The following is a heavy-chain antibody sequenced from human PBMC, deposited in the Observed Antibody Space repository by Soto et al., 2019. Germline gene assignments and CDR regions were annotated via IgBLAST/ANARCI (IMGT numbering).Heavy chain of an antibody. CDR3: ARDAETLGPRANDALDI. CDR2: INAGSGNT. Sequence: QAQLVQSGAELKKPGASVKVSCKATGYTFSAYTMNWVRQAPGQRLEWMGWINAGSGNTKYSQNFQGRVSMTRYTSASTVYMELTGRTSEATAVYYCARDAETLGPRANDALDIWGQGTMVTVSS. CDR1: GYTFSAYT. V-gene: IGHV1-3*01. D-gene: IGHD3-3*02. J-gene: IGHJ3*02.